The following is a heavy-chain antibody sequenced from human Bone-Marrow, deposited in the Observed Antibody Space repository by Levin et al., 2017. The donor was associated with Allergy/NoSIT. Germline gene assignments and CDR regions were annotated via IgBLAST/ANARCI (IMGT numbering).Heavy chain of an antibody. D-gene: IGHD2-15*01. CDR1: GFTFSDYY. J-gene: IGHJ6*02. V-gene: IGHV3-11*01. CDR2: ISGRATTT. CDR3: AREGIVVVGASSTSYYFGMDV. Sequence: GGSLRLSCAASGFTFSDYYISWIRQAPGKGPELVSYISGRATTTYYADSVKGRFSISRDNANNSLYLQLNSLRSEDTAVYFCAREGIVVVGASSTSYYFGMDVWGQGTTVTVSS.